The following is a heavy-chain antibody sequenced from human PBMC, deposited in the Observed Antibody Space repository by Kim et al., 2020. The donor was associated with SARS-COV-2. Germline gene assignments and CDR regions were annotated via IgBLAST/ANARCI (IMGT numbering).Heavy chain of an antibody. D-gene: IGHD6-19*01. CDR1: GGSVSSGSYY. J-gene: IGHJ1*01. CDR3: ARLGPPPAVAGTR. CDR2: IYYSGST. V-gene: IGHV4-61*01. Sequence: SETLSLTCTVSGGSVSSGSYYWSWIRQPPGKGLEWIGYIYYSGSTNYNPSLKSRVTISVDTSKNQFSLKLSSVTAADTAVYYCARLGPPPAVAGTRWGQG.